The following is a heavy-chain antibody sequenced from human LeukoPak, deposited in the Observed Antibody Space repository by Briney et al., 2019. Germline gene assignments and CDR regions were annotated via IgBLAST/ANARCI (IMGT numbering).Heavy chain of an antibody. CDR1: GYRFSSYG. J-gene: IGHJ6*02. D-gene: IGHD3-10*01. Sequence: ASVKVSCKASGYRFSSYGIIWVRQAPGQGLEWMGWISAYNGDTNSAQKFQGRVTMTTDTSTSTAYMELRSLRSDDTAVYYCARRFGDFEGMDVWGQGTTVTVSS. CDR2: ISAYNGDT. CDR3: ARRFGDFEGMDV. V-gene: IGHV1-18*01.